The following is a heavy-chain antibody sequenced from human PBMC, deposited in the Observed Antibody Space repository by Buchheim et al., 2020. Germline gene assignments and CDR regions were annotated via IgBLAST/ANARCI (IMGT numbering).Heavy chain of an antibody. CDR1: GFTFNRYW. CDR2: ISYDGSNK. Sequence: VQLAVSGGGLVQPGGSLRLSCIGSGFTFNRYWMTWVRQAPGKGLEWVAIISYDGSNKYYADSVKGRFTISRDKSKNTLYLQMNSLRAEDTAVYYCARDPEMATISYGMDVWGQGTT. V-gene: IGHV3-30*03. CDR3: ARDPEMATISYGMDV. J-gene: IGHJ6*02. D-gene: IGHD5-24*01.